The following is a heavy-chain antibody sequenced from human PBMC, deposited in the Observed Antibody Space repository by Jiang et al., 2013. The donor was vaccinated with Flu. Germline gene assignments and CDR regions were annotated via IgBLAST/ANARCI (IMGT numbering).Heavy chain of an antibody. Sequence: GSGLVKPSETLSLTCTVSGGSISSYYWNWIRQSPGKGLEWLGYIYHTGITNYNPAFESRLTISLGPSNDQVSLQLRSVTAADTAVYFCTRLGAARPIDSWG. CDR2: IYHTGIT. V-gene: IGHV4-59*01. D-gene: IGHD6-6*01. CDR3: TRLGAARPIDS. CDR1: GGSISSYY. J-gene: IGHJ5*01.